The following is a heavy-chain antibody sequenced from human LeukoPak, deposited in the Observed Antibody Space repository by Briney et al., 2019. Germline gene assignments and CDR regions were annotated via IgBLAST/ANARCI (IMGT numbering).Heavy chain of an antibody. CDR1: GFTVSSNY. CDR3: VKDGEWTFDI. Sequence: GGSLRLSCAASGFTVSSNYMSWVRQAPGKGLEWVSVIYSGGRTYYADSVKGRFTIYRDNYKNTLYLQMNSLRAEDTAVYYCVKDGEWTFDIWGQGTMVTVSS. J-gene: IGHJ3*02. CDR2: IYSGGRT. D-gene: IGHD3-3*01. V-gene: IGHV3-66*01.